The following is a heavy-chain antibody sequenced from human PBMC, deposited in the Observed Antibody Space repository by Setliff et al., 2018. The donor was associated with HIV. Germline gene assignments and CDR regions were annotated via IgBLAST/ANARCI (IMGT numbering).Heavy chain of an antibody. D-gene: IGHD2-21*01. J-gene: IGHJ3*02. CDR1: GYSISRGYY. CDR2: IYHSGST. V-gene: IGHV4-38-2*01. CDR3: ARGYAHIVEVISSDAFDI. Sequence: SETLSLTCAVSGYSISRGYYWGWIRQPPGKGREWIGNIYHSGSTFYNPSLKSRVTTPVKPSKNQCSLKLRSLTAADTAVYYCARGYAHIVEVISSDAFDIWGQGIMVTV.